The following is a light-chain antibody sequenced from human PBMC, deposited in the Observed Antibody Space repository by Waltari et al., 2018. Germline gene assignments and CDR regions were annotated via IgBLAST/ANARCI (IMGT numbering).Light chain of an antibody. CDR2: DVN. V-gene: IGLV2-11*01. Sequence: QSALTQPPSVSGSPAQSVTISCTGNISDFGGSNIIDWYQQDPSNAPKLMIYDVNKRPSGVPYLFYGSKTVNTASLTISGLQAGDEADYYCFSYAGSYTFRVFGGGTKLTVL. CDR1: ISDFGGSNI. J-gene: IGLJ2*01. CDR3: FSYAGSYTFRV.